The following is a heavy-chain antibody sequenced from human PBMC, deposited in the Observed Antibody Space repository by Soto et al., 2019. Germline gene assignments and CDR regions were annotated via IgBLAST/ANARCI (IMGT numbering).Heavy chain of an antibody. CDR1: GGTFSSYA. Sequence: SVKVSCKASGGTFSSYAISWVRQAPGQGLEWMGGIIPIFGTANYAQKFQGRVTITADESTSTAYMELSSLRSEDTAVYYCAGDGIGVVAGTGHYYFDYWGQGTLVTVSS. CDR3: AGDGIGVVAGTGHYYFDY. V-gene: IGHV1-69*13. J-gene: IGHJ4*02. CDR2: IIPIFGTA. D-gene: IGHD6-19*01.